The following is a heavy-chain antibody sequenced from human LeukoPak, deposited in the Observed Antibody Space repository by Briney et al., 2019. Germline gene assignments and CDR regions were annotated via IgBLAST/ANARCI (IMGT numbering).Heavy chain of an antibody. D-gene: IGHD6-13*01. J-gene: IGHJ4*02. Sequence: GRSLRLSCAASGFTFDDYAMQWVRQAPGKGLEWVSGISWNSGSIGYADSVKGRFTISRDNAKNSLYLQMNSLRAEDMALYYCAKDGGSSSWSDFDYWGQGTLVTVSS. CDR2: ISWNSGSI. V-gene: IGHV3-9*03. CDR1: GFTFDDYA. CDR3: AKDGGSSSWSDFDY.